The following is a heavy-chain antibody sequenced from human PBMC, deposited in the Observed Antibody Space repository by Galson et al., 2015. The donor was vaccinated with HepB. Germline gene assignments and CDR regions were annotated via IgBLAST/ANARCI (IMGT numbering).Heavy chain of an antibody. CDR1: ESSLGNYA. CDR3: ARITNGGWGKPQW. D-gene: IGHD1-14*01. V-gene: IGHV3-23*01. Sequence: SLRLSCAGSESSLGNYAMGWVRQAPGKGLEWVSSISTSGANTYYAESMKGRFTISRDNSQETLYLQMNSLRAEDTAIYYCARITNGGWGKPQWWGQGTLVTGSS. J-gene: IGHJ4*02. CDR2: ISTSGANT.